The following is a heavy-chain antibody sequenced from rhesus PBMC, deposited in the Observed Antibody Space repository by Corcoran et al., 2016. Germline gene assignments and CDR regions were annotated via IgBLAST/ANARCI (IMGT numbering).Heavy chain of an antibody. D-gene: IGHD1-44*02. CDR3: ARGGGDEYFEF. CDR1: GGTSRSSNW. J-gene: IGHJ1*01. Sequence: QVQLQESGPGLVKPSETLSLTCAVAGGTSRSSNWWSWIRQPQGKGLVWSGYISGSRVRTYYHPSLHGRDTSSTCTSKNQFSLKLSSVTAADTPVYYCARGGGDEYFEFWGQGALVTVSS. CDR2: ISGSRVRT. V-gene: IGHV4-65*01.